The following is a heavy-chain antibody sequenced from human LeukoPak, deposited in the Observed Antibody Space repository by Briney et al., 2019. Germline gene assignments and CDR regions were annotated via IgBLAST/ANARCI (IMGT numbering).Heavy chain of an antibody. V-gene: IGHV3-15*04. CDR1: GFTFRNSA. J-gene: IGHJ4*02. D-gene: IGHD1/OR15-1a*01. CDR3: AASVTTPGGFDY. Sequence: GGSLRLSCAASGFTFRNSAMSWVRQAPGKGLEWVARVANRADGGRAEYITPVQGRFTISRDDSKDTLYLQMNSLKTEDTAVYYCAASVTTPGGFDYWGQGTLVTVSS. CDR2: VANRADGGRA.